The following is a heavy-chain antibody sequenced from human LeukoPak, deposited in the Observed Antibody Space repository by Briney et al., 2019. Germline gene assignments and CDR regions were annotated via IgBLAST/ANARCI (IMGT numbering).Heavy chain of an antibody. V-gene: IGHV4-4*07. CDR1: GGSISSGNW. CDR3: ARQGRAGTTLDY. D-gene: IGHD6-19*01. Sequence: WETLSLTCAVSGGSISSGNWWSWIRQPAGKGLEWIGRIYTSGSTNYNPSLKSRVTMSVDTSKNQFSLKLSSVTAADTAVYYCARQGRAGTTLDYWGQGTLVTVSS. J-gene: IGHJ4*02. CDR2: IYTSGST.